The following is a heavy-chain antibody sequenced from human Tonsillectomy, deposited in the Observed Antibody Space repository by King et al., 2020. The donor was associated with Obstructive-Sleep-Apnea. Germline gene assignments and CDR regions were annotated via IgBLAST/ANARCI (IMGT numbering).Heavy chain of an antibody. J-gene: IGHJ4*02. V-gene: IGHV3-7*01. CDR2: IKQDGSGK. D-gene: IGHD5-18*01. CDR3: ARDILPPPWIQLWFNDY. CDR1: GFTFSSYW. Sequence: EVQLVESGGGLVQPGGSLRLSCAASGFTFSSYWMSWVRQAPGKGLEWVANIKQDGSGKYYVDSVKGRFPISRDNAKNTLDLQKKSLRAEDTAVYYCARDILPPPWIQLWFNDYWGQGTLVTVSS.